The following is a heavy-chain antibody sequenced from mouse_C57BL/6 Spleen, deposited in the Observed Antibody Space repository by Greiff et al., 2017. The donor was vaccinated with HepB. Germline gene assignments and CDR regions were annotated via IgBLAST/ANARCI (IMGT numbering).Heavy chain of an antibody. D-gene: IGHD2-5*01. CDR2: INPNNGGT. J-gene: IGHJ3*01. V-gene: IGHV1-22*01. CDR1: GYTFTDYN. Sequence: EVKLQQSGPELVKPGASVKMSCKASGYTFTDYNMHWVKQSHGKSLEWIGYINPNNGGTSYNQKFKGKATLTVNKSSSTAYMELRSLTSEDSAVYYCASPSYYSNYRGFAYWGQGTLVTVSA. CDR3: ASPSYYSNYRGFAY.